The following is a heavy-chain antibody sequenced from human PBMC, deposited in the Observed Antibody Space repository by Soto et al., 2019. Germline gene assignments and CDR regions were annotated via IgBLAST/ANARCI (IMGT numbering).Heavy chain of an antibody. J-gene: IGHJ6*02. CDR1: GGSISGYF. Sequence: SETLSLTCTVSGGSISGYFWSWIRQPPGKGLECIGYLSDSGSTDYTPSLNSRVTISVDTSKNQFSLQLSSVTAADTAVYYCARKEYGDGLDVWGQGTTVNVS. CDR3: ARKEYGDGLDV. D-gene: IGHD2-2*01. V-gene: IGHV4-59*01. CDR2: LSDSGST.